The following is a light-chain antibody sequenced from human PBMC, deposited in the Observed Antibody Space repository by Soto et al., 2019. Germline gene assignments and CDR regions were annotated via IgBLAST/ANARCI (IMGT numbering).Light chain of an antibody. J-gene: IGKJ1*01. CDR1: QSVRSSF. CDR2: GAS. CDR3: QQYGNSPWK. V-gene: IGKV3-20*01. Sequence: EIVLTQSPGTLSLSPGERGTLSCRASQSVRSSFLAWYQQKPGQAPRLLIYGASTRATGIPDRFSGSGSGTDFTLTISRLETEDFAVYYCQQYGNSPWKFDQGTEVDI.